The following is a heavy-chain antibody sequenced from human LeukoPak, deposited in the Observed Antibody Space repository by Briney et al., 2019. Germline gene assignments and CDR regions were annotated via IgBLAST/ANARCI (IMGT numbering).Heavy chain of an antibody. V-gene: IGHV4-38-2*02. CDR3: AREGYGGNSIYYYYMDV. Sequence: LETLSLTCTVSGYSISSGYYWGWIRQPPGKGLEWIGSIYHSGSTYYNPSLKSRVTISVDTSKNQFSLKLSSVTAADTAVYYCAREGYGGNSIYYYYMDVWGKGTTVTVSS. CDR2: IYHSGST. D-gene: IGHD4-23*01. J-gene: IGHJ6*03. CDR1: GYSISSGYY.